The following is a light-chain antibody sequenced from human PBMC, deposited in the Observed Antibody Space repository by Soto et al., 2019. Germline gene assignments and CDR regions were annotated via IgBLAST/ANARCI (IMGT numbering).Light chain of an antibody. CDR2: SAS. J-gene: IGKJ2*01. CDR1: QSINFW. Sequence: IQMTQSPSSVSASVGDRVTITCRASQSINFWLAWYQQTSGKAPKLLIYSASILQIGVPSRFSGSGSGTEFTLTISSLQPEDFATYYCQQYNSYSYTFGQGTKLEIK. V-gene: IGKV1D-16*01. CDR3: QQYNSYSYT.